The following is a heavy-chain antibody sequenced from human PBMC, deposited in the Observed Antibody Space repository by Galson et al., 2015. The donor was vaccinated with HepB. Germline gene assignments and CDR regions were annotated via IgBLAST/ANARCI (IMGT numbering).Heavy chain of an antibody. CDR1: GYTFTSYY. CDR3: ASPGRGGDRLDN. CDR2: INPSGGST. Sequence: SVKVSCKASGYTFTSYYMHWVRQAPGQGLEWMGIINPSGGSTSYAQKFQGRVTMTRDTSTSTVYMELSSLRSEDTAVYYCASPGRGGDRLDNWSQGTVVTVSS. J-gene: IGHJ4*02. D-gene: IGHD4-17*01. V-gene: IGHV1-46*01.